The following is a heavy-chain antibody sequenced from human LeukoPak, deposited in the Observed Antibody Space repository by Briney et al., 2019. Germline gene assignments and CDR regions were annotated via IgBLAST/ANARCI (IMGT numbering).Heavy chain of an antibody. CDR3: AKDIGYVDTAILDY. J-gene: IGHJ4*02. CDR2: ISWNSGSI. CDR1: GFTLGDYA. D-gene: IGHD5-18*01. V-gene: IGHV3-9*03. Sequence: PGRSLRLSCAASGFTLGDYAMHWVRQPPGKGLEWGSGISWNSGSIGYADSVKGRFTISRDNAKNSLYLQMNSLRAEDMALYYCAKDIGYVDTAILDYWGQGTLVTVSS.